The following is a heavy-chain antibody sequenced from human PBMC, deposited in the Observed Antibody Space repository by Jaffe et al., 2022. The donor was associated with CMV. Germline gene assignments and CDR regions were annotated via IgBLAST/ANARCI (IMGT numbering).Heavy chain of an antibody. V-gene: IGHV4-39*01. J-gene: IGHJ4*02. Sequence: QLQLQESGPGLVKPSETLSLTCTVSGGSISSSSYYWGWIRQPPGKGLEWIGSIYYSGSTYYNPSLKSRVTISVDTSKNQFSLKLSSVTAADTAVYYCARRPVVPAATFDYWGQGTLVTVSS. CDR1: GGSISSSSYY. CDR3: ARRPVVPAATFDY. D-gene: IGHD2-2*01. CDR2: IYYSGST.